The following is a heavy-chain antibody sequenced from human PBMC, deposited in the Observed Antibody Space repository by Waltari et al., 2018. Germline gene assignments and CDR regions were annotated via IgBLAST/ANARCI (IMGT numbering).Heavy chain of an antibody. CDR3: ATSVGGNMEFDN. J-gene: IGHJ1*01. CDR1: AYTFSTYG. D-gene: IGHD6-19*01. CDR2: ISAHNGKT. V-gene: IGHV1-18*01. Sequence: QAQLAQSGAEVKKPGASVKVSCKASAYTFSTYGITWVRQVPGQGLEWMGWISAHNGKTNHAQKFQDRVTLTTDPSTHTAYLEMRSLTADDTAVYYCATSVGGNMEFDNWGQGTLVTVSS.